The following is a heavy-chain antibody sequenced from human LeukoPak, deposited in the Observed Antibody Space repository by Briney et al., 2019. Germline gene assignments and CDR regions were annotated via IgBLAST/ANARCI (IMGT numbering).Heavy chain of an antibody. V-gene: IGHV3-21*04. CDR2: ISSSSSYI. CDR1: GFTFISYS. Sequence: GGSLRLSCTASGFTFISYSMNWVRQAPGKGLEWVSSISSSSSYIYYADSVKGRFTISRDNAKKSLYLQMNNLGAEDTALYYCAKEYNWNPYFFDYWGQGILVTVSS. J-gene: IGHJ4*02. CDR3: AKEYNWNPYFFDY. D-gene: IGHD1-20*01.